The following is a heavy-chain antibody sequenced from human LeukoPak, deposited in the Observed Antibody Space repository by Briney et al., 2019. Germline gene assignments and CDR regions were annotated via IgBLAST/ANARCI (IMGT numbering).Heavy chain of an antibody. J-gene: IGHJ4*02. CDR2: IKEDGGEI. D-gene: IGHD4-23*01. CDR3: VRDRGYSTFDF. Sequence: TGGSLRLSCAASAFTFSNYWMSWVRQAPGKGLEWVANIKEDGGEINYVDSVTGRFTISRDNAKNSVYLQMNSLRVDDTAVYYCVRDRGYSTFDFWGQGTLVTVSS. V-gene: IGHV3-7*01. CDR1: AFTFSNYW.